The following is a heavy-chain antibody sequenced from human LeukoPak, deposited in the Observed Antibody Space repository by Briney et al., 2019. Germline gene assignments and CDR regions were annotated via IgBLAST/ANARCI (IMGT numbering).Heavy chain of an antibody. CDR3: AKDSTTGSSWLDY. J-gene: IGHJ4*02. CDR2: ISSSSSYI. Sequence: PGGSLRLSCAASGFTFSSYSMNWVRQAPGKGLEWVSSISSSSSYIYYADSVKGRFTISRDNSKNTLYLQMNSLRAEDTAVYYCAKDSTTGSSWLDYWGQGTLVTVSS. CDR1: GFTFSSYS. V-gene: IGHV3-21*01. D-gene: IGHD6-13*01.